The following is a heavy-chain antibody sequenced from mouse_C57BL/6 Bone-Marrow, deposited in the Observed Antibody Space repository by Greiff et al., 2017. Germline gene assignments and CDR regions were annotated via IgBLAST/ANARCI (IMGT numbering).Heavy chain of an antibody. J-gene: IGHJ3*01. CDR1: GFTFSNYY. Sequence: EVMLVESEGGLVQPGSSMKISCTASGFTFSNYYMAWVRQVPEKGLEWVANINYDGSSTYYLDSLKSRFIISRDNAKNILYLQMSSLKSEDTATYYCAREGDWDWFAYWGQGTLVTVSA. CDR2: INYDGSST. V-gene: IGHV5-16*01. D-gene: IGHD4-1*01. CDR3: AREGDWDWFAY.